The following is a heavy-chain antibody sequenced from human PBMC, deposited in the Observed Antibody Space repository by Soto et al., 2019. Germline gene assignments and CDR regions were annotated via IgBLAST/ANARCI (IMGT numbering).Heavy chain of an antibody. Sequence: ESLKISCKGSGYSFTNYWIGWVRQMPGKGLEWMGMIYPDDSDTKYSPSFQGQVTFSANKSINTAYLQWSSLKASDTAIYYCARLEWLSLAAWFDPWGQGTLVTVSS. CDR2: IYPDDSDT. D-gene: IGHD3-3*01. V-gene: IGHV5-51*01. CDR3: ARLEWLSLAAWFDP. J-gene: IGHJ5*02. CDR1: GYSFTNYW.